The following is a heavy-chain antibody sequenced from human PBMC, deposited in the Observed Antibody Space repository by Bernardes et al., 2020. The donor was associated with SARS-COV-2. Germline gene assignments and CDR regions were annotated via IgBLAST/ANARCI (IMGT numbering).Heavy chain of an antibody. CDR1: GFTVSSNY. Sequence: GGSLCLSCAASGFTVSSNYMGWVRQAPGKGLEWVSVIYTGGSTYYADSVKGRFSISIDNSKNTLFLQMNSLRVEDTAVYYCASRMATSWGFDSWGQGTLVIVSS. V-gene: IGHV3-66*02. CDR3: ASRMATSWGFDS. J-gene: IGHJ4*02. D-gene: IGHD3-16*01. CDR2: IYTGGST.